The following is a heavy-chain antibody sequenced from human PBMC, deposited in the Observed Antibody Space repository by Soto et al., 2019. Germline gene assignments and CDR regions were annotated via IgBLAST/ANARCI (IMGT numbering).Heavy chain of an antibody. V-gene: IGHV3-23*01. J-gene: IGHJ4*02. D-gene: IGHD6-13*01. CDR1: GFTFSNYA. CDR3: ANGNLYVTSTWYEGY. Sequence: GGSLRLSCVASGFTFSNYAMNWVRQAPGRGLEWVSTISGSGDRTYNADSVKGRCTISRDNSKNTLYLQMNSLRAEDTGLYHCANGNLYVTSTWYEGYWGQGTQVTVSS. CDR2: ISGSGDRT.